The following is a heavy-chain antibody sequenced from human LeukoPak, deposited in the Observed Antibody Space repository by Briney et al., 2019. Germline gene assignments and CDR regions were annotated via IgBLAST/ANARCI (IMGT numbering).Heavy chain of an antibody. Sequence: TASETLSLTCAVYGGSFSGYYWSWIRQPPGKGLEWIGEINHSGSTNYNPSLKSRVTISVDMSKNQFSLKLSSVTAADTALYYCASCSGGSCYTLDYWGQGTLVTVSS. CDR3: ASCSGGSCYTLDY. V-gene: IGHV4-34*01. CDR2: INHSGST. D-gene: IGHD2-15*01. J-gene: IGHJ4*02. CDR1: GGSFSGYY.